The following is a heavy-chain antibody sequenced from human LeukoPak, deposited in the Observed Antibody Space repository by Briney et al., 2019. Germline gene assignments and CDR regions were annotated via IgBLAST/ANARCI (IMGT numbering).Heavy chain of an antibody. V-gene: IGHV1-18*01. D-gene: IGHD3-22*01. Sequence: GASVTVSCKASGYTFTRYGISWVRQAPGQGLQWLGLISASNGNTNYAQKFRDRVTMSTDTSTGTAYLDVRSLTSDDTAVYYCARDQKYYDSSGYYYYYFDYWGQGTLVTVSS. J-gene: IGHJ4*02. CDR1: GYTFTRYG. CDR3: ARDQKYYDSSGYYYYYFDY. CDR2: ISASNGNT.